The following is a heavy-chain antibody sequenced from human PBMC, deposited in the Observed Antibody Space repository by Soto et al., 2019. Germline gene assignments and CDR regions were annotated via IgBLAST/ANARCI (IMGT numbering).Heavy chain of an antibody. CDR2: ISYDGSNK. Sequence: PGGSLRLSCAASGFTFSSYGMHWVRQAPGKGLEWVAVISYDGSNKYYADSVKGRFTISRDNSKNTLYLQMNSLRAEDTAVYYCAKGPFWSGATTVWYYYYGMDVWGQGXTVTV. J-gene: IGHJ6*02. D-gene: IGHD1-26*01. CDR1: GFTFSSYG. CDR3: AKGPFWSGATTVWYYYYGMDV. V-gene: IGHV3-30*18.